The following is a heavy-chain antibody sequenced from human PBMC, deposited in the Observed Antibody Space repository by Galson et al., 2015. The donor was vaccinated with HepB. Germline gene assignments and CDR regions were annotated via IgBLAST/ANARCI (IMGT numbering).Heavy chain of an antibody. CDR2: TYYRSKWYN. J-gene: IGHJ3*02. CDR3: AGVWFGITGTLPQENDAFDI. D-gene: IGHD1-7*01. V-gene: IGHV6-1*01. CDR1: GDSVSSSSAA. Sequence: CAISGDSVSSSSAAWNWIRQSPSRGLEWLGRTYYRSKWYNDYAVSVKSRITINPDTSKNQFSLQLNSVTPEDTAVYYCAGVWFGITGTLPQENDAFDIWGQGTMVTVSS.